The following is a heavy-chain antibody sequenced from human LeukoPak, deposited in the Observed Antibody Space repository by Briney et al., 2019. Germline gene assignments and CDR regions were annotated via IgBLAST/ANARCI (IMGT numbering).Heavy chain of an antibody. D-gene: IGHD2-15*01. J-gene: IGHJ6*02. CDR2: IKQDGSEK. CDR1: GFTFSSYW. CDR3: ARDRWELLSNSYHYCGLDV. V-gene: IGHV3-7*01. Sequence: GGSLRLSCAASGFTFSSYWMNWVRQAPGKGLEWVANIKQDGSEKCYVDSVKGRFTISRDNAKNSLYLQMNSLRAEDTAVYYCARDRWELLSNSYHYCGLDVWGQGTTVAVSS.